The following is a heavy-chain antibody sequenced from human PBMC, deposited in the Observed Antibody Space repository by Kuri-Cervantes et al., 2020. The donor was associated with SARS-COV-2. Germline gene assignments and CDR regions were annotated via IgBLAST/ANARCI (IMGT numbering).Heavy chain of an antibody. D-gene: IGHD5-18*01. J-gene: IGHJ4*02. V-gene: IGHV3-33*08. CDR2: IWYGGSNK. Sequence: GESLKISCAASGFTFSSYGMHWVRQAPGKGLEWVAVIWYGGSNKYYADSVKGRFTISRDNAKNSLYLQMNSLRAEDTAVYYCAREGYSYGTGFGYWGQGTLVTVSS. CDR1: GFTFSSYG. CDR3: AREGYSYGTGFGY.